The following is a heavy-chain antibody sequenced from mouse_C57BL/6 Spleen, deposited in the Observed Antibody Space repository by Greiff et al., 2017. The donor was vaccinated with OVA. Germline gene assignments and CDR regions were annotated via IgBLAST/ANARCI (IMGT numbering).Heavy chain of an antibody. J-gene: IGHJ1*03. D-gene: IGHD1-1*02. CDR2: INYDGSST. CDR1: GFTFSDYY. V-gene: IGHV5-16*01. Sequence: EVKLMESEGGLVQPGSSMKLSCTASGFTFSDYYMAWVRQVPEKGLEWVANINYDGSSTYYLDSLKSRFIISRDNAKNILYLQMSSLKSEDTATYYCARVGGYYWYFDVWGTGTTVTVSS. CDR3: ARVGGYYWYFDV.